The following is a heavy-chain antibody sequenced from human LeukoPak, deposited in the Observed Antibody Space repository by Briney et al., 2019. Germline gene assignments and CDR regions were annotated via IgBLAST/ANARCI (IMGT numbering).Heavy chain of an antibody. Sequence: PGGSLRLSCAASGFTFSSYSMNWVRQAPGKGLEWVSSISSSSSYIYYADLVKGRFTMSRDNAQNALYLEMDSLRAEDTAVYYCAREKKTEWTTGAFDMWGQGTMVIVSS. CDR2: ISSSSSYI. D-gene: IGHD3-3*01. CDR3: AREKKTEWTTGAFDM. V-gene: IGHV3-21*04. CDR1: GFTFSSYS. J-gene: IGHJ3*02.